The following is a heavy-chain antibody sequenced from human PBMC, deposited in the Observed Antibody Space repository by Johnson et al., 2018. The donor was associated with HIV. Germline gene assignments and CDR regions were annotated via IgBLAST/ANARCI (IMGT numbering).Heavy chain of an antibody. D-gene: IGHD4-23*01. CDR3: ANRGLLHDAFDI. Sequence: VQVVEPGGGVVQPGRSLRLSCAASGFTFSSYAMHWVRQAPGKGLEWVAVISYDGSNKYYADCVKGRFTISRDNSKNTRYLQMNSLRAEETAVYYCANRGLLHDAFDIWGQGTMVTVSS. J-gene: IGHJ3*02. CDR2: ISYDGSNK. CDR1: GFTFSSYA. V-gene: IGHV3-30-3*01.